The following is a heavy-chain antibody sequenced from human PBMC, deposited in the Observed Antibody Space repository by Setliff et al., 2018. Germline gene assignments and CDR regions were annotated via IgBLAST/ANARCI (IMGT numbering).Heavy chain of an antibody. CDR1: GFTFDDYA. Sequence: GGSLRLSCAASGFTFDDYAMHWVRQAPGKGLEWVSLISWDGGSTYYADSVKGRFTISRDNSKNSLYLQMNSLRAEDTALYYCAKDRADYYDSSGYWYYFDYWGQGTLVTVSS. CDR3: AKDRADYYDSSGYWYYFDY. J-gene: IGHJ4*02. CDR2: ISWDGGST. D-gene: IGHD3-22*01. V-gene: IGHV3-43D*04.